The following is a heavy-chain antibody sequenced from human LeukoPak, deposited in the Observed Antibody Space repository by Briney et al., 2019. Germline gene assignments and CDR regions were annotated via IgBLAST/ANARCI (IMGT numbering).Heavy chain of an antibody. V-gene: IGHV1-2*02. CDR2: INPNSGGT. D-gene: IGHD5-12*01. Sequence: ASVKVSCKASGYTFTGYYMHWVRQAPGQGLEWMGWINPNSGGTNYAQNFQGRVTMTRDTSISTAYMELSRLRSDDTAVYYCARGVVVPYSGYEFGYWGQGTLVTVSS. J-gene: IGHJ4*02. CDR1: GYTFTGYY. CDR3: ARGVVVPYSGYEFGY.